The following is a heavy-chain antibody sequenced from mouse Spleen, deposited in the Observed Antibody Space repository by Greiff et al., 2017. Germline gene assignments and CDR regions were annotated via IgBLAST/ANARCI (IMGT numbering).Heavy chain of an antibody. CDR3: AIYYGNLYFDY. CDR1: GYTFTSYG. D-gene: IGHD2-1*01. V-gene: IGHV1-81*01. CDR2: IYPRSGNT. Sequence: VQLQESGAELARPGASVKLSCKASGYTFTSYGISWVKQRTGQGLEWIGEIYPRSGNTYYNEKFKGKATLTADKSSSTAYMELRSLTSEDSAVYFCAIYYGNLYFDYWGQGTTLTVSS. J-gene: IGHJ2*01.